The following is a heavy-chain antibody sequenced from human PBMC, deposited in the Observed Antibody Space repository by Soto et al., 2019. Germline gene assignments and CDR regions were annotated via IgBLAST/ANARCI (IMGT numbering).Heavy chain of an antibody. D-gene: IGHD6-6*01. J-gene: IGHJ5*02. CDR3: ARESYSSSRNQGKWFDP. CDR1: GYTFTSYG. CDR2: ISAYNGNT. V-gene: IGHV1-18*01. Sequence: AALKFSCKASGYTFTSYGIIWVRQPPGQGLEWMGWISAYNGNTNYAQKLQGRVTMTTDTSTSTAYMELRSLRSDDTAVYYCARESYSSSRNQGKWFDPWGQGTLVTVSS.